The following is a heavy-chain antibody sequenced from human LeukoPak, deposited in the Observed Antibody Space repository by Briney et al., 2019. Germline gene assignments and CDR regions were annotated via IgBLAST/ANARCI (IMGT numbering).Heavy chain of an antibody. D-gene: IGHD6-19*01. CDR3: ATGGGRVAVVGYFDY. V-gene: IGHV1-24*01. CDR2: FDPEDGET. Sequence: ASVKVSCKVSGYTLTELSMHWVRQAPGKGLEWMGGFDPEDGETIYAQKFQGRVTMTEDTSTDTAYMELSSLRSEDTAVYYYATGGGRVAVVGYFDYWGQGTLVTVSS. CDR1: GYTLTELS. J-gene: IGHJ4*02.